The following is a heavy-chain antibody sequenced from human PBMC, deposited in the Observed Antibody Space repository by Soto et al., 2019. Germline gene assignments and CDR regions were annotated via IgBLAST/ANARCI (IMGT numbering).Heavy chain of an antibody. CDR2: IYYSGST. Sequence: SETLSLTCTVSGGSISSGDYYWSWIRQPPGKGLEWIGYIYYSGSTYYNPSLKSRVTISVDTSKNQFSLKLSSVTAADTAVYYCARDLEQVGATPPYYYGMDVWGQGTTVTVSS. V-gene: IGHV4-30-4*01. CDR3: ARDLEQVGATPPYYYGMDV. D-gene: IGHD1-26*01. J-gene: IGHJ6*02. CDR1: GGSISSGDYY.